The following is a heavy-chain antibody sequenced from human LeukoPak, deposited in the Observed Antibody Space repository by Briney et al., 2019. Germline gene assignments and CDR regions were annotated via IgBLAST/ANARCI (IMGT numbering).Heavy chain of an antibody. D-gene: IGHD1-26*01. V-gene: IGHV3-23*01. Sequence: GGSLRLSCAASGFTFSSYAMSWVRQAPGKGLEWVSAIRDSGSSTHYADSVKGRFTTSRDNSKNTLFLQMNSLRAEDTAIYYCAKYGPQDSGSSHFDYWSQGALVTVSS. CDR2: IRDSGSST. J-gene: IGHJ4*02. CDR1: GFTFSSYA. CDR3: AKYGPQDSGSSHFDY.